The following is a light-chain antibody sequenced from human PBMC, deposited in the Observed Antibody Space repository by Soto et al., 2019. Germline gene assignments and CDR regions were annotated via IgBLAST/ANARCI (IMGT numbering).Light chain of an antibody. Sequence: DIQMTQSPSSLSASVGDGVTITCRASQSISSYVSWYQQKPGKAPKLLIYAASRLESGVPSRFSGSRSGTDFTLTISSLQPDDFATYYCQQYNSYRAFGQGTKVDIK. CDR2: AAS. CDR3: QQYNSYRA. J-gene: IGKJ1*01. V-gene: IGKV1-16*01. CDR1: QSISSY.